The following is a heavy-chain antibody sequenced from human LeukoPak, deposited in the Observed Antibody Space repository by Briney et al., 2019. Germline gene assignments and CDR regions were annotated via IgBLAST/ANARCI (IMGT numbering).Heavy chain of an antibody. CDR1: GFTFSDYY. Sequence: GGSLRLSCAASGFTFSDYYMSWIRQAPGKGLEWVSYISSSGSTIYYADSVKGRFTISRDNAKNSLYLQMNSLRAEDTAVYHCAREEDRDGYKIGGFDPWGQGTLVTVSS. D-gene: IGHD5-24*01. CDR3: AREEDRDGYKIGGFDP. J-gene: IGHJ5*02. CDR2: ISSSGSTI. V-gene: IGHV3-11*01.